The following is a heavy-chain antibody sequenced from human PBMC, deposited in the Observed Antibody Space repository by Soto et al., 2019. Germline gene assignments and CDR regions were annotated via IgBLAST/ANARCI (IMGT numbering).Heavy chain of an antibody. J-gene: IGHJ3*02. D-gene: IGHD1-1*01. Sequence: QVQLQESGPGLVKPSQTLSLTCSVSGVSINSGGYYWSWLRHHPGKGLEWIGDIYYTGHTFYNASLKSRVAMSLDTSENQFSLKLSSVTAADTAVYYCARGSQLERDALDIWGQGTMVTVSS. CDR1: GVSINSGGYY. CDR3: ARGSQLERDALDI. V-gene: IGHV4-31*03. CDR2: IYYTGHT.